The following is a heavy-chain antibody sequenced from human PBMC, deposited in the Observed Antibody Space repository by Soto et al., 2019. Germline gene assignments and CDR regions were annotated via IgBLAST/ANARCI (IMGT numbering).Heavy chain of an antibody. J-gene: IGHJ5*02. D-gene: IGHD1-26*01. CDR2: INPHGGST. CDR1: RDTFTSYY. Sequence: ASVKDSCKAPRDTFTSYYINWVRQAPGQGLEWMGVINPHGGSTAYAQKFTGRVTLTRDTSASTVYMEVSSLTSEGTAMYYFARSSGGNFGIIIEGTNWFAPWGQGTLVTVSS. CDR3: ARSSGGNFGIIIEGTNWFAP. V-gene: IGHV1-46*01.